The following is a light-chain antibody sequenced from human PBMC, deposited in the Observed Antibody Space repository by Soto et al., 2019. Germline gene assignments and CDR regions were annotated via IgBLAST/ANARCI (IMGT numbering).Light chain of an antibody. CDR1: QSVDSSY. V-gene: IGKV3-20*01. J-gene: IGKJ3*01. CDR3: QHFGSPFT. Sequence: EIVLTQSPGTLSLSPGERATLSCRASQSVDSSYLAWYQQKPGQAPRLLIYGASSRATGIPDRFSGSGSGTDFTLTISRLEPEDFAVYYCQHFGSPFTFGPGTKVDIK. CDR2: GAS.